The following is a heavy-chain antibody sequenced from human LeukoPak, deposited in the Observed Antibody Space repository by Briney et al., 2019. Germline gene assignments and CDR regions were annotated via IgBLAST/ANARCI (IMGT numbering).Heavy chain of an antibody. CDR3: ARYGDYLPYYYYYYMDV. J-gene: IGHJ6*03. Sequence: PGGSLRLSCAASGFTFSSYSMNWVRQAPGKGLEWVSSISSSSSYIYYADSVKGRFTISRDNAKNSLYLQMNSLRAEDTALYYCARYGDYLPYYYYYYMDVWGKGTTVTVSS. CDR2: ISSSSSYI. V-gene: IGHV3-21*04. D-gene: IGHD4-17*01. CDR1: GFTFSSYS.